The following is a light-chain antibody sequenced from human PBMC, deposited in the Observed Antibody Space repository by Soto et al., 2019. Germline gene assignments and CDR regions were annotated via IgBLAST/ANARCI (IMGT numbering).Light chain of an antibody. CDR3: QQYNNWLFT. V-gene: IGKV3-15*01. CDR1: QGVSSN. CDR2: GAS. Sequence: EIVMTQSPAPLSVPPGERATLSCRASQGVSSNLAGYQQKPAQAPRLLIYGASTRATGIPARFSGSGSGTEFTLTISSLQSEDFAVYYCQQYNNWLFTFGPGTKVDIK. J-gene: IGKJ3*01.